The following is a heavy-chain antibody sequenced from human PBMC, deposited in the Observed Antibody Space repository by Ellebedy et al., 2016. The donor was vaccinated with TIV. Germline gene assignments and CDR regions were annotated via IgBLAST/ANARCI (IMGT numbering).Heavy chain of an antibody. Sequence: GESLKISCAASGFSFSNYWTAWVRQAPGKGLEWVANIKQDESEKYYVDSVKGRFTISRDNAKSLLYLQMNSLGDEDTAMYYCVRDVFGGFFDYWGQGTLVTVSS. V-gene: IGHV3-7*01. J-gene: IGHJ4*02. CDR1: GFSFSNYW. CDR3: VRDVFGGFFDY. CDR2: IKQDESEK. D-gene: IGHD3-10*01.